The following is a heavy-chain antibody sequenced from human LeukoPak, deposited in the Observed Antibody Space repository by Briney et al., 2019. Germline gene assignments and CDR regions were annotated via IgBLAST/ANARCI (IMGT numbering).Heavy chain of an antibody. D-gene: IGHD1-14*01. V-gene: IGHV3-23*01. CDR2: VSGSDGTT. CDR1: GFAFSSYA. Sequence: PGGSLRLSCAASGFAFSSYAMSWVRQAPGKGLEWVSGVSGSDGTTYYVDSVKGHFTISRDNSKNTLYLQMNSLRAEDTAVYYCARPLYRDYYYPMDVWGQGTTVTVSS. J-gene: IGHJ6*02. CDR3: ARPLYRDYYYPMDV.